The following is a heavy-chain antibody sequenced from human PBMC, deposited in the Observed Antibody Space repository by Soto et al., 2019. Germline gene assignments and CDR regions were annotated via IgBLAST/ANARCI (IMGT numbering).Heavy chain of an antibody. CDR1: GFSLSADGVG. CDR3: AHAEGGTSWPNDAFDF. CDR2: IYWDDDT. V-gene: IGHV2-5*02. J-gene: IGHJ3*01. Sequence: QITLKESGPTLVKPTQTLTLTCTFSGFSLSADGVGVGWIRQPPGKALEWLALIYWDDDTRYRPSLKSRLTITKDTSKNQLVLTMTNLDPVDTATYYCAHAEGGTSWPNDAFDFWGQGTGGTVSS. D-gene: IGHD2-2*01.